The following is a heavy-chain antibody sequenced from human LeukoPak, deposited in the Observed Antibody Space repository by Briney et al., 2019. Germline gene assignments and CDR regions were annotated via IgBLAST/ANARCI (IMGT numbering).Heavy chain of an antibody. D-gene: IGHD2-21*01. J-gene: IGHJ1*01. CDR2: LRGGGET. V-gene: IGHV3-23*01. CDR1: GFSFRSYA. Sequence: GGSLRLSCAASGFSFRSYAMSWVRQAPAGGLEWVSSLRGGGETFYADSVKGRFTLSRDESRNTVYLEMNNLRVEDTAVYFCAKANWVSSADAVVWGQGTLVTVSS. CDR3: AKANWVSSADAVV.